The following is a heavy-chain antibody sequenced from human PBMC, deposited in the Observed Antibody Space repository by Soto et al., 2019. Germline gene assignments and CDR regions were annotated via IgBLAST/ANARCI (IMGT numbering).Heavy chain of an antibody. V-gene: IGHV3-23*01. CDR1: GFIFTNYA. CDR2: IGGRGNGA. Sequence: GGSLRLSCAASGFIFTNYAMNWVRQAPGKGLEWVSVIGGRGNGAYYADSVQGRFTISRDNSKNTLSLQMSSLTADDTAIYYCVREGRGSFDFWGRGTMV. CDR3: VREGRGSFDF. D-gene: IGHD5-12*01. J-gene: IGHJ3*01.